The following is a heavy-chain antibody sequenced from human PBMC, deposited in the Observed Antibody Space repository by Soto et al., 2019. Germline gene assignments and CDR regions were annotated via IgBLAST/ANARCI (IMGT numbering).Heavy chain of an antibody. Sequence: ASVKVSCKASHYSFARYGISWVRQAPGQGLEWMGWISTYNSNTKYAQKFQGRVTLTTDTPTSTAYMNLRSLTSDDTAVYYCAREGYCSSGSCALYSHDFFGMDVWGQGTTVTVSS. CDR3: AREGYCSSGSCALYSHDFFGMDV. CDR2: ISTYNSNT. J-gene: IGHJ6*02. D-gene: IGHD2-15*01. V-gene: IGHV1-18*01. CDR1: HYSFARYG.